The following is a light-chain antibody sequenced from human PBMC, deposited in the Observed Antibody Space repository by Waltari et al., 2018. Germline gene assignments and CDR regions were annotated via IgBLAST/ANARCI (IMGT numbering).Light chain of an antibody. CDR1: GSTIGAGYA. CDR2: GVN. Sequence: QSVLTQPPSVSGAPGQRVTISCSGSGSTIGAGYAVHWYRQLPGKAPTLLIYGVNTRPPGVSDRFSGSQFDTSASLAIAGLQADDEADYYCQSYDTTLSVVFGGGTKLTVL. J-gene: IGLJ2*01. CDR3: QSYDTTLSVV. V-gene: IGLV1-40*01.